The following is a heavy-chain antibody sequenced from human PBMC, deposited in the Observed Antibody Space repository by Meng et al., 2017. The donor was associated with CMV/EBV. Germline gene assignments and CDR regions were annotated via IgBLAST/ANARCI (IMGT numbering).Heavy chain of an antibody. CDR3: ASEVGGTYFVDY. D-gene: IGHD1-26*01. CDR2: ISPSGGRT. J-gene: IGHJ4*02. Sequence: CRSSGYTFTTYFMCWVRLAPGQELGWMGTISPSGGRTTCAQKFQNRVVITRDTSTSTVYMELSSLRSEDTAVYYCASEVGGTYFVDYWGQGTLVTVSS. V-gene: IGHV1-46*01. CDR1: GYTFTTYF.